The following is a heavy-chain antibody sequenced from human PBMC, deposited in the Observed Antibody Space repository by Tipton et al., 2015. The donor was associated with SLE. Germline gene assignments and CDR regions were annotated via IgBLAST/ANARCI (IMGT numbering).Heavy chain of an antibody. Sequence: SLRLSCVGSGFTFSSHGMHWVRQAPGKGLVWVSYIDNDGSTTTYADSVKGRFTISRDNAKNTLYLQMNSLRGEDTAVHYCASSLLAGIDYWGQGTLVTVSS. CDR3: ASSLLAGIDY. CDR1: GFTFSSHG. V-gene: IGHV3-74*03. CDR2: IDNDGSTT. J-gene: IGHJ4*02. D-gene: IGHD3-10*01.